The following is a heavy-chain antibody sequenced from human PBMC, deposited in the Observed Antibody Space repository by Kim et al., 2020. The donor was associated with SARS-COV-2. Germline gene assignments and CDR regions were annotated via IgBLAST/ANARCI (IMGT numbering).Heavy chain of an antibody. D-gene: IGHD2-21*02. CDR2: INSDGSST. CDR1: GFTFSSYW. V-gene: IGHV3-74*01. CDR3: ARGETVVTPDWYFDL. Sequence: GGSLRLSCAASGFTFSSYWMHWVRQAPGKGLVWVSRINSDGSSTSYADSVKGRFTISRDNAKNTLYLQMNSLRAEDTAVYYCARGETVVTPDWYFDLWGRGTLVTVSS. J-gene: IGHJ2*01.